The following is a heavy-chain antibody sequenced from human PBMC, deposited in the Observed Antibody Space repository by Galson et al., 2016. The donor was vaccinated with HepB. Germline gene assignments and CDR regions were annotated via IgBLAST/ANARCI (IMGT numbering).Heavy chain of an antibody. CDR3: ARDLWVGEFPYAIDV. V-gene: IGHV3-33*01. Sequence: SLRLSCAASRFDFKIFAIHWVRQAPGKGLEWVAVIYYDGNKKYYADSVKGRFTISRDNSRNTLFLQMNSLRAEDTAVYFCARDLWVGEFPYAIDVWGQGTTVTVSS. D-gene: IGHD3-10*01. CDR1: RFDFKIFA. CDR2: IYYDGNKK. J-gene: IGHJ6*02.